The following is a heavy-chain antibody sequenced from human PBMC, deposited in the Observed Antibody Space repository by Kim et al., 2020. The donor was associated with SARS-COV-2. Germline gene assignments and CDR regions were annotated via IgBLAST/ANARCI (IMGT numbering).Heavy chain of an antibody. Sequence: IPSPKSRVTISVDPSKSQFSRKLSSVTAADTAVYYCARGRRSGPKGGLDYWGQGTLVTVSS. V-gene: IGHV4-34*01. D-gene: IGHD3-3*01. CDR3: ARGRRSGPKGGLDY. J-gene: IGHJ4*02.